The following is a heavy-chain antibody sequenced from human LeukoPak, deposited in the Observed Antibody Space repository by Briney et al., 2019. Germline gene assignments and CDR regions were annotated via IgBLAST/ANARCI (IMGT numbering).Heavy chain of an antibody. J-gene: IGHJ5*02. V-gene: IGHV5-51*01. D-gene: IGHD3-22*01. Sequence: GESLKISCKGSGYSFTSYWIGWVRQMPGKGLEWMGIIYPGDSDTRYSPSSQGQVTISADKSISTAYLQWSSLKASDTAMYYCARGPYYDSSGYPERWFDPWGQGTLVTVSS. CDR1: GYSFTSYW. CDR2: IYPGDSDT. CDR3: ARGPYYDSSGYPERWFDP.